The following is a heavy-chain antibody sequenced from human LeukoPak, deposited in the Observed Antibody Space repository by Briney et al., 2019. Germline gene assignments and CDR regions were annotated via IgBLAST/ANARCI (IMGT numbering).Heavy chain of an antibody. CDR1: GFTFSSYA. CDR3: AREYCSGGSCRFDY. D-gene: IGHD2-15*01. V-gene: IGHV3-13*01. J-gene: IGHJ4*02. Sequence: GRSLRLSCAASGFTFSSYAMHWVRQAPGKGLEWVSAIGTAGDTYYPGSVKGRFTISRENAKNSLYLQMNSLRAGDTAVYYCAREYCSGGSCRFDYWGQGTLVTVSS. CDR2: IGTAGDT.